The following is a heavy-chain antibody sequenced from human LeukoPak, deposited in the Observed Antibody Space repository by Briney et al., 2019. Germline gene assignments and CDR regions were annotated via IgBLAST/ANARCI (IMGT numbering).Heavy chain of an antibody. V-gene: IGHV4-34*01. J-gene: IGHJ4*02. Sequence: SETLSLTCAVYGGSFSGYYWSWIRQPPGKGLEWIGEINHSGSTNYNPSLKSRVTISVDTSKNQFSLKLSSVTAADTVVYYCARHRHNRFGSKPSYFDYWGQGTLVTVSS. CDR2: INHSGST. CDR3: ARHRHNRFGSKPSYFDY. CDR1: GGSFSGYY. D-gene: IGHD3-10*01.